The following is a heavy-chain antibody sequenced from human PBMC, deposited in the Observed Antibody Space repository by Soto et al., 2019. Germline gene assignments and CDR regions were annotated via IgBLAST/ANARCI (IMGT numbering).Heavy chain of an antibody. CDR1: GGSISSSSYY. D-gene: IGHD1-26*01. Sequence: PSETLSLTCTVSGGSISSSSYYWGWIRQPPGKGLEWIGSIYYSGSTYYNPSLKSRVTISVDTSKNQFSLKLGSVTAADTAVYYCGTGSYFLGYFDSWGQGTLVTVSS. CDR2: IYYSGST. CDR3: GTGSYFLGYFDS. J-gene: IGHJ4*02. V-gene: IGHV4-39*07.